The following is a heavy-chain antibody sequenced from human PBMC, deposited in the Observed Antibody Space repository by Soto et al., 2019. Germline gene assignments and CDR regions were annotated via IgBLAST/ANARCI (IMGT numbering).Heavy chain of an antibody. D-gene: IGHD3-3*01. Sequence: ASVKVSCKASGYTFTGYYMHWVQQAPGQGLEWMGWINPNSGGTNYAEKFQGRVTMTRDTSISTAYMELSRLRSDDTAVYYCARAQHRYYDFWSGYYPKDYYGMDVWGQGTTVTVSS. CDR3: ARAQHRYYDFWSGYYPKDYYGMDV. CDR2: INPNSGGT. V-gene: IGHV1-2*02. J-gene: IGHJ6*02. CDR1: GYTFTGYY.